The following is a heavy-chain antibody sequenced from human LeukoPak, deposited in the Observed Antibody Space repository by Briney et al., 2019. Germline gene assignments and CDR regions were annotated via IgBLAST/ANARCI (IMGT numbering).Heavy chain of an antibody. CDR2: IIPIFGTA. D-gene: IGHD3-3*01. CDR1: GYTFTSYD. Sequence: GASVKVSCKASGYTFTSYDINWVRQATGQGLEWMGGIIPIFGTANYAQKFQGRVTITTDESTSTAYMGLSSLRSEDTAVYYCARVIGSGPEYYFDYWGQGTLVTVSS. J-gene: IGHJ4*02. V-gene: IGHV1-69*05. CDR3: ARVIGSGPEYYFDY.